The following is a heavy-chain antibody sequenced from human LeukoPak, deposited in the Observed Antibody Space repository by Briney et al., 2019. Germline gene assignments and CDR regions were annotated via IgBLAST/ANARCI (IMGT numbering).Heavy chain of an antibody. CDR3: ARDSGYSYDPFDY. D-gene: IGHD5-18*01. CDR2: IYPGDSDN. Sequence: GEPLKISSTGAVYSFTNSWSGWLRELPGKGVEWMGIIYPGDSDNRYSPSFQVQVTIYTYKSTITAYLQWLSLKASDIDIYYCARDSGYSYDPFDYWGQGTLVTVSS. J-gene: IGHJ4*02. CDR1: VYSFTNSW. V-gene: IGHV5-51*01.